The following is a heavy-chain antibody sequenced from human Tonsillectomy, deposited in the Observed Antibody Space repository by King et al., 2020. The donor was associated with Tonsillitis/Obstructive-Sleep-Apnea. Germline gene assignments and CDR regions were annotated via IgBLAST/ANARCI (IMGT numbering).Heavy chain of an antibody. D-gene: IGHD3-3*01. CDR3: AKDKIFGVVIGRMGFDY. V-gene: IGHV3-23*04. CDR1: GFTFSSYA. CDR2: ISGSGGST. J-gene: IGHJ4*02. Sequence: VQLVESGGGLVQPGGSLRLSCAASGFTFSSYAMSWVRQAPGKWLEWVSAISGSGGSTYYADSVNGRFTISRDNSKNTLYLQMNSLRAEDTAVYYCAKDKIFGVVIGRMGFDYWGQGTLVTVSS.